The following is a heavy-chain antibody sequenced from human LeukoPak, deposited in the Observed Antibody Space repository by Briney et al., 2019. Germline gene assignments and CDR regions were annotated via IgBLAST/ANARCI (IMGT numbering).Heavy chain of an antibody. CDR1: GSSISSHY. CDR2: IYSGGST. J-gene: IGHJ4*02. CDR3: ATRPGGSDWYGVFDY. D-gene: IGHD6-13*01. V-gene: IGHV4-59*11. Sequence: SETLSLTCTFSGSSISSHYWSWIRQPPGRRMEWIRYIYSGGSTNYNPSFKSRVTMSVDTSKNQFSLALSSVTAADTALYYCATRPGGSDWYGVFDYWSPGTLLTVSP.